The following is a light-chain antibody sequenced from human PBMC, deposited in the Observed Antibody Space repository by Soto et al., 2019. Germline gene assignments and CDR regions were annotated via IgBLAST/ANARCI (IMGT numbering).Light chain of an antibody. V-gene: IGKV3D-15*01. J-gene: IGKJ2*01. CDR2: GAS. CDR3: QHYKNWPYT. Sequence: EIVLTQSPCTLSLSPGERATLSCRASQSVSSNLAWYQQKPGQAPRLLIYGASSRATGIPDRFSGTGSETDFTLTISSLQSEDFAVYYCQHYKNWPYTFGQRTKVDI. CDR1: QSVSSN.